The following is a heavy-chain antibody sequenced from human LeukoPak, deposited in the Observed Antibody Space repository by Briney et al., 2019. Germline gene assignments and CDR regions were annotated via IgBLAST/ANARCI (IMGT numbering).Heavy chain of an antibody. V-gene: IGHV3-48*03. Sequence: QAGGSLRLSCAASGFTFSSYEMNWVRQAPGKGLEWVSYISGSGGTIHYADSVKGRFTISTDSAKNTLYLQMNSLRAEDTAEYYCARGRYYEMDVWGQGTTVTVSS. CDR3: ARGRYYEMDV. CDR2: ISGSGGTI. CDR1: GFTFSSYE. J-gene: IGHJ6*02.